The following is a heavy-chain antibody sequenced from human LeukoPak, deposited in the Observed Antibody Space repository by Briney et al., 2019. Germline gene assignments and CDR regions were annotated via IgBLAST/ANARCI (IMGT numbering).Heavy chain of an antibody. Sequence: SETLSLTCTVSGGSISSYYWSWIRQPPGEGLEWIGYIYYSGSTDYNPSLKSRVTISVDTSKNQFSLKVNSVTAADTAVYYCARTPSAAITYYFYYMDVWGEGTTVTVSS. V-gene: IGHV4-59*01. CDR2: IYYSGST. J-gene: IGHJ6*03. CDR1: GGSISSYY. D-gene: IGHD2-2*01. CDR3: ARTPSAAITYYFYYMDV.